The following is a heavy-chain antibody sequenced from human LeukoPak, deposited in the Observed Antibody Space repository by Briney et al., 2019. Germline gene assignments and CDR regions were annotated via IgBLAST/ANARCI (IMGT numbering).Heavy chain of an antibody. Sequence: PSETLSLTCTVSGYSISSGYYWGWIRQPPGKGLEWIGSIYHSGSTYYNPSLKSRVTISVDTSKNQFSLKLSSVTAADTAVYYCARGRDYYDSSGYSHWGQGTLVTVSS. J-gene: IGHJ4*02. CDR1: GYSISSGYY. V-gene: IGHV4-38-2*02. CDR3: ARGRDYYDSSGYSH. D-gene: IGHD3-22*01. CDR2: IYHSGST.